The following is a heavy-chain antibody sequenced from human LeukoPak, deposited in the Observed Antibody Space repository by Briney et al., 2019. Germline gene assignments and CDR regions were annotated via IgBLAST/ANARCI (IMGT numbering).Heavy chain of an antibody. CDR2: IYYSGST. CDR3: ARGLIDNWFDP. CDR1: GGSISSGGYS. V-gene: IGHV4-30-2*01. Sequence: SETLSLTCAVSGGSISSGGYSWSWIRQPPEKGLEWIGYIYYSGSTYYNPSLKSRVTISVDRSKNQFSLKLSSVTAADTAVYYCARGLIDNWFDPWGQGTLVTVSS. J-gene: IGHJ5*02. D-gene: IGHD3-16*01.